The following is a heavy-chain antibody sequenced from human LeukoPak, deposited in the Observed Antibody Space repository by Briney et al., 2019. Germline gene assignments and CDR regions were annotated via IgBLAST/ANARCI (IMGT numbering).Heavy chain of an antibody. V-gene: IGHV3-33*08. D-gene: IGHD3-10*01. CDR1: GFTFSSYA. Sequence: GTSLRLSCAASGFTFSSYAMHWVRQAPGKGLEWVAVIWYDGSNKYYADSVKGRFTISRDNSKNTLYLQMNSLRAEDTAVYYCAKGGSGSYYLGEDYWGQGTLVTVSS. CDR3: AKGGSGSYYLGEDY. CDR2: IWYDGSNK. J-gene: IGHJ4*02.